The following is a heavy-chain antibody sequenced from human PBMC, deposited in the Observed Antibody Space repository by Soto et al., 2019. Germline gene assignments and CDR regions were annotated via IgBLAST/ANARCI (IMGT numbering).Heavy chain of an antibody. V-gene: IGHV3-23*01. CDR2: ISGSGGST. CDR3: AALYGDYVAGIDY. Sequence: EVQLLESGGGLVQPGGSLRLSCAASGFTFSSYAMSWVRQAPGKGLEWVSAISGSGGSTYYADSVKGRFTISRDNSKNTLYLQMNSLRAEDTAGYYCAALYGDYVAGIDYWGQGTLVTVSS. J-gene: IGHJ4*02. D-gene: IGHD4-17*01. CDR1: GFTFSSYA.